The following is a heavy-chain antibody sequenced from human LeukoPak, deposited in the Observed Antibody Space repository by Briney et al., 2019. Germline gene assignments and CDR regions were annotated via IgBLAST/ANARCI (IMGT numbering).Heavy chain of an antibody. D-gene: IGHD3-10*01. Sequence: SETLSLTCTVSGGSVSSGSYDWSWIRQPPGKGLEWIGYIYYSGSTNYNPSLKSRVTISVDTSQNQFSLKLSSVTAADTAVYYCAGDFGGWGTYYSWFYPWGQGTLVTVSS. CDR1: GGSVSSGSYD. CDR3: AGDFGGWGTYYSWFYP. CDR2: IYYSGST. V-gene: IGHV4-61*01. J-gene: IGHJ5*02.